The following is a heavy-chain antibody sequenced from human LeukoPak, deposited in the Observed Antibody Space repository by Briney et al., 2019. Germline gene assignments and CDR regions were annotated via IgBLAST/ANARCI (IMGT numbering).Heavy chain of an antibody. CDR3: TSYYGGIFDY. J-gene: IGHJ4*02. CDR1: GFTFSNAW. CDR2: IKSKTDGGTT. D-gene: IGHD1-26*01. V-gene: IGHV3-15*01. Sequence: GGSLRLSCAASGFTFSNAWMSWGRQAPRKGVEWVGRIKSKTDGGTTDYAAPVKGRFTISRDDSKNTLYLQMNSLKTEDTAVYYCTSYYGGIFDYWGQGTLVTVSS.